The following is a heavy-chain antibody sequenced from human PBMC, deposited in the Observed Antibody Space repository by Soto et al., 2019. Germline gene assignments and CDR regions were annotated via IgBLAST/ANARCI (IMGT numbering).Heavy chain of an antibody. CDR2: ISSSGSTI. J-gene: IGHJ4*02. D-gene: IGHD6-19*01. Sequence: GGSLRLSCAASGFTFSSYEMNWVRQAPGKGLEWVSYISSSGSTIYYADSVKGRFTISRDNAKNSLYLQMNSLRAEDTAVYYCARGAIAVAGTVSDYWGQGALVTVS. CDR3: ARGAIAVAGTVSDY. V-gene: IGHV3-48*03. CDR1: GFTFSSYE.